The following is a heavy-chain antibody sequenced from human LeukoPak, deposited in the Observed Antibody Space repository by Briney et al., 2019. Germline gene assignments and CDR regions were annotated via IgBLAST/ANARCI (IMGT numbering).Heavy chain of an antibody. V-gene: IGHV3-23*01. J-gene: IGHJ1*01. Sequence: GGSLRLSCAASGFTFSNYAMSWVRQAPGKGLEWVSLISDSGGSTNYADSVKGRFIISRDNSRDTLYLQMSGLRAEDTALYYCAPDLRGADLSIEDWGQGTPWTVSS. CDR1: GFTFSNYA. CDR2: ISDSGGST. CDR3: APDLRGADLSIED. D-gene: IGHD5-24*01.